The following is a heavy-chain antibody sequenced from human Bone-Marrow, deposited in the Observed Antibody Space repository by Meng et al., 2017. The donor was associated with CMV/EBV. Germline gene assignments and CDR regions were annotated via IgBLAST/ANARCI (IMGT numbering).Heavy chain of an antibody. CDR1: GGSISSSTSY. J-gene: IGHJ6*02. D-gene: IGHD4/OR15-4a*01. Sequence: SETLSLTCTVSGGSISSSTSYWGWVRQPPGKGLEWIGTIYYNGRTYYNPSLKSRVIISIDTSKNQFSLKVSFVTAADTAVYYCAGARNDYYYYSGMDVWGQGTTVAASS. CDR3: AGARNDYYYYSGMDV. CDR2: IYYNGRT. V-gene: IGHV4-39*07.